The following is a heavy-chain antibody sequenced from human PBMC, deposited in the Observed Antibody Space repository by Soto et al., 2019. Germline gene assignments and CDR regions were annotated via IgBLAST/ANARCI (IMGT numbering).Heavy chain of an antibody. Sequence: ASVKVSCKASGYTFTSYYMHWVRQAPGQGLECMGIINPSCGSTSYAQKFQGRVTMTRXTXTRXVXMELXSLRSEDTDVYYCARVTGDSGYDAFDIWG. V-gene: IGHV1-46*01. CDR2: INPSCGST. J-gene: IGHJ3*02. D-gene: IGHD1-26*01. CDR3: ARVTGDSGYDAFDI. CDR1: GYTFTSYY.